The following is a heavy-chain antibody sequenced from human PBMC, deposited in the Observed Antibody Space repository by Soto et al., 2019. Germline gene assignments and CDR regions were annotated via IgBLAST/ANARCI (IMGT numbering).Heavy chain of an antibody. V-gene: IGHV1-69*02. D-gene: IGHD3-10*01. J-gene: IGHJ6*02. Sequence: QVHLLQSGAEVKKPGSSVKVSCKVSGGNFNSQMMSWVRQAPGQGLEWMGRITPVLDVASYAQKFQDRVSITTDKSTTTVYMELSSLRSEDTAVYYCAKGDASGTHYPYYYGLDVWGQGTTVTVSS. CDR1: GGNFNSQM. CDR2: ITPVLDVA. CDR3: AKGDASGTHYPYYYGLDV.